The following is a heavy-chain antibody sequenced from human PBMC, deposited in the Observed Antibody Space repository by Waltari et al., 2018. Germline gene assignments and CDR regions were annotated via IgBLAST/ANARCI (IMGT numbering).Heavy chain of an antibody. Sequence: QVQLVESGGGVVQPGGSLRLSCAASGFSLGSYAIYWVRQAPGKGLEWVSLISFDGSNKNHADSVRGRFTISRDSSKVYLEMNSLRPEDTAIYYCARGPGGYSGFFDYWGQGILVTVSS. D-gene: IGHD5-12*01. J-gene: IGHJ4*02. CDR3: ARGPGGYSGFFDY. CDR1: GFSLGSYA. CDR2: ISFDGSNK. V-gene: IGHV3-30*03.